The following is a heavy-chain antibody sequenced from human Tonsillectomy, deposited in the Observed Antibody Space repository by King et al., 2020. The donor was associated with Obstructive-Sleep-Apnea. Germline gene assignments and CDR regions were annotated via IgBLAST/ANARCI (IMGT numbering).Heavy chain of an antibody. Sequence: VQLVESGPEVKKPGASVTVSCKASGYAFSNYGISWVRQAPGQGLEWVGWINPKDGDIHYAQRLQARVTLTIDTSTTTAYMEMGSLRSDDTAMYYCARDIDYIVDYWGQGTLLTVSS. CDR1: GYAFSNYG. CDR2: INPKDGDI. J-gene: IGHJ4*02. CDR3: ARDIDYIVDY. V-gene: IGHV1-18*04. D-gene: IGHD2-21*01.